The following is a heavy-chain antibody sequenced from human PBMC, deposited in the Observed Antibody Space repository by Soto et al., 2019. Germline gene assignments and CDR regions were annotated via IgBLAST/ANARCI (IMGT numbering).Heavy chain of an antibody. D-gene: IGHD4-4*01. V-gene: IGHV1-69*13. CDR3: ARTHDYSNPFDY. CDR1: GGTFSSYA. CDR2: IIPIFGTA. Sequence: EASVKVSCKASGGTFSSYAISWVRQAPGQGLEWMGGIIPIFGTANYAQKFQGRVTITADESTSTAYMELSSLRSEDTAVYYCARTHDYSNPFDYWGQGTLVTVSS. J-gene: IGHJ4*02.